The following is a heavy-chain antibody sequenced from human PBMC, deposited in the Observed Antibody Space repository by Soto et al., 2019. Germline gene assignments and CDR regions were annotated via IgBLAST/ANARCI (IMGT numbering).Heavy chain of an antibody. CDR3: ARGGWTTYYSLFFDY. CDR1: GFSLSSSGVG. Sequence: QITLKESGPTLVRPTQTLTLTCTFSGFSLSSSGVGVGWIRQPPGKALEWLALIYWDDDKRYSPSLKSRLTITKDTSKNQVVLTLTKLDTVYTATYFCARGGWTTYYSLFFDYWGQGTLVTVSS. CDR2: IYWDDDK. V-gene: IGHV2-5*02. D-gene: IGHD3-10*01. J-gene: IGHJ4*02.